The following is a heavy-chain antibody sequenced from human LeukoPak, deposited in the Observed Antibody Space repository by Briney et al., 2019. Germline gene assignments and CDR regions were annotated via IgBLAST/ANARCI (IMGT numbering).Heavy chain of an antibody. CDR1: GYSFTRYW. D-gene: IGHD1-26*01. Sequence: GEYLKISCKGSGYSFTRYWIGWVRQMPGKGLEWMGIIYPGDSDIRYSPSFQGQVTISADKSISTAYLQWSSLKASDSAMYYCARWYSGSSFYFDYWGQGTLVTVSS. CDR2: IYPGDSDI. V-gene: IGHV5-51*01. J-gene: IGHJ4*02. CDR3: ARWYSGSSFYFDY.